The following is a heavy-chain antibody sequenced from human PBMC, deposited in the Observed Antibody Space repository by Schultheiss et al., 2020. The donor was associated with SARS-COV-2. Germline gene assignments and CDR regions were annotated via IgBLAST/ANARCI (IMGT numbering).Heavy chain of an antibody. CDR2: IIPIFGTA. CDR3: ARSPLMTTVTNHFDY. D-gene: IGHD4-17*01. V-gene: IGHV1-69*06. Sequence: SVKVSCKASGGTFSSYAISWVRQAPGQGLEWMGGIIPIFGTANYAQKFQGRVTITADKSTSTAYMELSSLRAEDTAVYYCARSPLMTTVTNHFDYWGRGTLVTVSS. CDR1: GGTFSSYA. J-gene: IGHJ4*02.